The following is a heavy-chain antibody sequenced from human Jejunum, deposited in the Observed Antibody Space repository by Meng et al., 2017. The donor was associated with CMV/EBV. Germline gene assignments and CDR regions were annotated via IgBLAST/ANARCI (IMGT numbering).Heavy chain of an antibody. CDR2: IKEDGTDK. J-gene: IGHJ4*02. CDR1: GFCCNSRW. CDR3: AILDDISWPY. Sequence: EVQLVAAGGGLVTPAGSLRLSCAASGFCCNSRWMAWDRQAPGKGLERVAIIKEDGTDKDYLAAVKGRFAISRDNVKNSLYLELNSLRTEDTAMYYCAILDDISWPYWGQGTLVTVSS. D-gene: IGHD6-13*01. V-gene: IGHV3-7*02.